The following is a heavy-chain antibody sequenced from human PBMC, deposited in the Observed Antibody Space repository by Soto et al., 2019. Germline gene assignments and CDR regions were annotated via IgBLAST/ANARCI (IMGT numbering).Heavy chain of an antibody. CDR2: INSDGSTT. CDR1: GFTCSDYW. V-gene: IGHV3-74*01. CDR3: ARVAVGRYDFDS. Sequence: EVLLVESGGGLVQPGGSLRLSCAASGFTCSDYWMHWVRQAPGKGLVWVSRINSDGSTTSYADSVKGRFTISRDNAKNTLYLQMNSLRVEDTAVYFCARVAVGRYDFDSWGQGTLVPVSS. J-gene: IGHJ4*02. D-gene: IGHD6-19*01.